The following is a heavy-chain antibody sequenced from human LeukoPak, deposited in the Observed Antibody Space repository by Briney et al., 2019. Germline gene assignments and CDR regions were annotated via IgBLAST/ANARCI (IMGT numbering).Heavy chain of an antibody. CDR1: GGSISSGGYY. D-gene: IGHD5-18*01. V-gene: IGHV4-61*08. CDR2: IFSSGST. CDR3: VRWLGYGHLPADY. Sequence: SETLSLTCTVSGGSISSGGYYWSWIRQPPGKGLEWIAYIFSSGSTNYNPSLKSRVTISIDTSKNQFSLKLNSVTAADTAVYYCVRWLGYGHLPADYWGQGTLVTVSS. J-gene: IGHJ4*02.